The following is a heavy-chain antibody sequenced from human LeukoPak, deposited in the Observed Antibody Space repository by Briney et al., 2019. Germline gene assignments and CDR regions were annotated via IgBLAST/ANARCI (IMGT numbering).Heavy chain of an antibody. CDR2: ISSSGDRT. J-gene: IGHJ4*02. CDR1: GFTFSTYA. CDR3: AKDRPNYHESNGHYYRPNGDY. D-gene: IGHD3-22*01. Sequence: GGSLRLSCAASGFTFSTYAMTWVRQAPGKGLEWVSSISSSGDRTFYADSVKDRFTISRDNSENTLYLQMSRLRAEDTAVYYCAKDRPNYHESNGHYYRPNGDYWGQGTLVTVSS. V-gene: IGHV3-23*01.